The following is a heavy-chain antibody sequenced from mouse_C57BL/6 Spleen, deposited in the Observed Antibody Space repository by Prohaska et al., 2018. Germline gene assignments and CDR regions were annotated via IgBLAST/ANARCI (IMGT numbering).Heavy chain of an antibody. V-gene: IGHV1-74*01. Sequence: SVKVSCKASGYTFTSYWMHWVKQRPGQGLEWIGRIHPSYSDTNYNQKFKGKATLTVDKFASTAYMQLSNLTSEDSAVDYCAIALGYNEGYFDYWGQGTTLTVSS. CDR3: AIALGYNEGYFDY. CDR2: IHPSYSDT. CDR1: GYTFTSYW. J-gene: IGHJ2*01. D-gene: IGHD1-3*01.